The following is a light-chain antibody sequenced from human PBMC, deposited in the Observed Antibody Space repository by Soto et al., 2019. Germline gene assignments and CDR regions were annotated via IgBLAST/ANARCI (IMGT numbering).Light chain of an antibody. CDR3: QQSYSTRIT. J-gene: IGKJ5*01. Sequence: AIQMTQFPSSLSASVGDRVTLTCRASQDIRRDLGWYHQGPGNAPKLLTYAASTLQSGVPSRFSGSGSGTDFTLTLSSLQPEDFATYYCQQSYSTRITFGQGTRLEI. CDR1: QDIRRD. V-gene: IGKV1-6*01. CDR2: AAS.